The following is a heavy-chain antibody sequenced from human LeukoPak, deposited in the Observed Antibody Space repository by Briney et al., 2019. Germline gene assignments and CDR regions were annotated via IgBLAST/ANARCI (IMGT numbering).Heavy chain of an antibody. CDR2: IIPIFGTA. CDR1: GGTLSSYA. D-gene: IGHD3-3*01. J-gene: IGHJ4*02. Sequence: SVKVSCKASGGTLSSYAISWVRQAPGQGLEWMGGIIPIFGTANYAQKFQGRVTITADESTSTAYMELSSLRSEDTAVYYCAREDYDFWSGEPYFDYWGQGTLVTVSS. V-gene: IGHV1-69*13. CDR3: AREDYDFWSGEPYFDY.